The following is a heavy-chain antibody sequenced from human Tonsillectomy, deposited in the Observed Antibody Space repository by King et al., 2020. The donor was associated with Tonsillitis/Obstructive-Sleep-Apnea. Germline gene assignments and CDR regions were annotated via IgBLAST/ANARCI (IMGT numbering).Heavy chain of an antibody. D-gene: IGHD6-19*01. Sequence: EVQLVESGGGLVQPGGSLRLSCAASGFTSNDHYMDWVRQAPGKGLEWVGRTRDKTYSYATEYAASVKGRFTISRDDSKNSLYLQMNSLKTEDTAVYYCARRKAGNDAFDIWGQGTMVTVSS. J-gene: IGHJ3*02. CDR2: TRDKTYSYAT. V-gene: IGHV3-72*01. CDR3: ARRKAGNDAFDI. CDR1: GFTSNDHY.